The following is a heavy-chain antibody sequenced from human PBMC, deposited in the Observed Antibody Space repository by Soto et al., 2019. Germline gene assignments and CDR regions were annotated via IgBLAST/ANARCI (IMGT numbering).Heavy chain of an antibody. Sequence: GGSLRLSCAASGFTFSSYGTHWVRQAPGKGLEWVAVVSDDGSNKYYADSVKGRFTISRDNSKNTLYLQMNSLRAEDTAVYYCAKEWVYDSSGWSFDYWGQGTLVTVSS. CDR3: AKEWVYDSSGWSFDY. D-gene: IGHD3-22*01. J-gene: IGHJ4*02. CDR1: GFTFSSYG. V-gene: IGHV3-30*18. CDR2: VSDDGSNK.